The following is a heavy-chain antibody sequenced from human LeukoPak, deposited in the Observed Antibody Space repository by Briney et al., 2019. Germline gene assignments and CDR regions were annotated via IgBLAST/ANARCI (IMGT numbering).Heavy chain of an antibody. CDR2: IYHSGST. D-gene: IGHD3-22*01. J-gene: IGHJ4*02. Sequence: SETLSLTCTVSGYSISSGYYWGWIRQPPGKGLEWIGSIYHSGSTYYNPSLKSRVTISVDTSKNQFSLKLSSVTAADTAVYYCAREKVYYDSSGYYDDRSDYWGQGTLVTVSS. CDR3: AREKVYYDSSGYYDDRSDY. CDR1: GYSISSGYY. V-gene: IGHV4-38-2*02.